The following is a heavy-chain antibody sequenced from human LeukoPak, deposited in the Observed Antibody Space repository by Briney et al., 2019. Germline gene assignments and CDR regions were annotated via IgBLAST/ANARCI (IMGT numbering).Heavy chain of an antibody. D-gene: IGHD3-22*01. J-gene: IGHJ4*02. Sequence: SETLSLTCAVYGGSFSGYYWSWLRQPPGKGLEWIGEINHSGSTNYNPSLKSRVTISVDTSKNQFSLKLSSVTAADTAVYYCARGSSSSGYYVFDYWGQGTLVTVSS. CDR3: ARGSSSSGYYVFDY. CDR1: GGSFSGYY. CDR2: INHSGST. V-gene: IGHV4-34*01.